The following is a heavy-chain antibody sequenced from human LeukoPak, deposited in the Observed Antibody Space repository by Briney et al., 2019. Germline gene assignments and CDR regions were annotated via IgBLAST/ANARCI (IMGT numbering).Heavy chain of an antibody. V-gene: IGHV3-23*01. J-gene: IGHJ4*02. D-gene: IGHD3-9*01. CDR3: AKDLDIVTGYYIVD. CDR2: ISGGGSAT. CDR1: GFTFSNYA. Sequence: GSLRLSCAATGFTFSNYAMTWVRQAPGKGLEWVSAISGGGSATYYADSVKGRFTISRDNSKNRVFLQMKSLRAEDTAVYYCAKDLDIVTGYYIVDWGQGTLVTVSS.